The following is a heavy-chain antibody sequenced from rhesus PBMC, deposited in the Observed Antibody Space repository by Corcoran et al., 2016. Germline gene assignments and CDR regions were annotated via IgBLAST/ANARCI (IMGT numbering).Heavy chain of an antibody. CDR1: GFTFSDHY. Sequence: EVQLVESGGGLVQPGGSLRLSCAASGFTFSDHYMDWVRQAPGKGLEWVSSISSGSGSTTLYPDYVKGLFTISRDNAKNTVYLQMNSLRAEDTAVYYCASNSGSYYYGYWGQGVLVTVSS. CDR2: ISSGSGSTT. J-gene: IGHJ4*01. V-gene: IGHV3-110*02. D-gene: IGHD3-16*01. CDR3: ASNSGSYYYGY.